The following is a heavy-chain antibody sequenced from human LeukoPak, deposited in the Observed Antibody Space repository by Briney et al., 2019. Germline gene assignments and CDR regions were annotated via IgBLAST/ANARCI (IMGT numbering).Heavy chain of an antibody. CDR1: GFSLCIYL. V-gene: IGHV3-74*01. CDR2: INNDGSST. D-gene: IGHD3-16*02. CDR3: ARDPSMDPAIDYDYVWGSYRSDAFDI. Sequence: GGPLRLSCAASGFSLCIYLMHWPPQAPGKGLVWVSRINNDGSSTSTADYVKGRFTISKDHAKNTLYLQMYSLRAEDTVVYYCARDPSMDPAIDYDYVWGSYRSDAFDIWGQGTMVTVSS. J-gene: IGHJ3*02.